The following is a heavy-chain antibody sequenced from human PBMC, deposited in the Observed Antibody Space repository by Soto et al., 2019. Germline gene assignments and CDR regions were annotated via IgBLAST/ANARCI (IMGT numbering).Heavy chain of an antibody. Sequence: SETLSLTCTVSGGSIRSGGYYWSWVRQNPRRGLEWIGNIYYSGNTYYNPSLKSQLTISVDTSKNQFSLNLSSVTAADTAVYYCARDRLMATAGTARHYFGLDVWGQGTTVTVS. CDR3: ARDRLMATAGTARHYFGLDV. J-gene: IGHJ6*02. CDR1: GGSIRSGGYY. CDR2: IYYSGNT. V-gene: IGHV4-31*01. D-gene: IGHD5-18*01.